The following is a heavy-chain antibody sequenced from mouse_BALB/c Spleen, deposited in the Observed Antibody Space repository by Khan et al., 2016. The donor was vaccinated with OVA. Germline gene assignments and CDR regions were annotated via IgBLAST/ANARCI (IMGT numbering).Heavy chain of an antibody. CDR1: GYTFTDYV. V-gene: IGHV1-77*01. D-gene: IGHD1-1*01. Sequence: QVQLQQSGPEVVKPGVSVKMSCKASGYTFTDYVINWVKQRNGKGLEWIGEIYPGSGNTNYNEKFKGKATLTADKSSNTAYMQLSSLTSEDSAVYFCARPAYYYDSNSYWFFAVWGAGTTVTVSS. CDR3: ARPAYYYDSNSYWFFAV. CDR2: IYPGSGNT. J-gene: IGHJ1*01.